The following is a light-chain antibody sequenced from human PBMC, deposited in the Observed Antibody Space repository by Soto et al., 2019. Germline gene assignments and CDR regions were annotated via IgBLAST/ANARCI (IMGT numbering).Light chain of an antibody. Sequence: EIVMTQSPATLSVSPGERATLSCRASQSVSSNLAWYQQKPGQAPRLLIYDASKRAADIPDRFSGSGSGTDFTLTISRLEPEDFAVYYCQQYGSLSWTFGQGTKV. CDR2: DAS. CDR3: QQYGSLSWT. J-gene: IGKJ1*01. CDR1: QSVSSN. V-gene: IGKV3-20*01.